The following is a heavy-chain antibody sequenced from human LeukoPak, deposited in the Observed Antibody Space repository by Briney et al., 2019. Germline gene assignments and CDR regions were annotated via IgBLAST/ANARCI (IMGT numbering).Heavy chain of an antibody. CDR2: SSYSGST. J-gene: IGHJ5*02. D-gene: IGHD6-19*01. V-gene: IGHV4-31*03. CDR3: AGDRRGAVADYNWFDP. Sequence: PSETLSLTCTVSGGFISSGDYYWSWVRQHPGKGGEWLGYSSYSGSTYYNPSLESRVTISVDTSKNQFSLKLRSVTAADTAVYYCAGDRRGAVADYNWFDPWGQGTLVTVSS. CDR1: GGFISSGDYY.